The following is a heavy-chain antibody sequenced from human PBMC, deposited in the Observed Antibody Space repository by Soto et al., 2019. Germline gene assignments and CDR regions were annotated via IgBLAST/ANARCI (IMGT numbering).Heavy chain of an antibody. CDR3: AKEVTSHILTGYYPFDY. CDR1: GFTFSKYA. D-gene: IGHD3-9*01. V-gene: IGHV3-23*01. Sequence: EVQLLESGGGLVQPGGSLRLSCEASGFTFSKYAMSWVRQAPGKGLEWVSVISGSGDYTYYADSVKGRFTISRDNSKNTLFLQMDSLRVEDTAVFFCAKEVTSHILTGYYPFDYWGQGTLVTVSS. J-gene: IGHJ4*02. CDR2: ISGSGDYT.